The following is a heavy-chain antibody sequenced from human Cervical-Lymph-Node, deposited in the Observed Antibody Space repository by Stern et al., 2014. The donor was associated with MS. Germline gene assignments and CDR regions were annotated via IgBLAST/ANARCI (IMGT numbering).Heavy chain of an antibody. CDR1: GFTFDSYG. D-gene: IGHD6-19*01. CDR2: ISYDGSNR. V-gene: IGHV3-30*18. J-gene: IGHJ4*02. Sequence: VQLVESGGGVVQPGRSLRLSCEASGFTFDSYGVHWVRQPPGKGLEWVAVISYDGSNRYYADSVKGRFTISRDSSKNTVHLQMNSLRADDTALDYCAKNTMGIAVAGLFDYWGQGILVTVSS. CDR3: AKNTMGIAVAGLFDY.